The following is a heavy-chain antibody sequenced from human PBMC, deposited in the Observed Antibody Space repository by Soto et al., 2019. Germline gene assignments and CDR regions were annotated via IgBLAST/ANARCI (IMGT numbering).Heavy chain of an antibody. Sequence: SETLSLTCTVSGGSISSYYWSWIRQPPGKGLEWIGYIYYSGSTNYNPSLKSRVTISVDTSKNQFSLKLSSVTAADTAVYYCGRGGTIFGVVTIPDYMDVWGKGTTVTVSS. CDR1: GGSISSYY. CDR2: IYYSGST. CDR3: GRGGTIFGVVTIPDYMDV. J-gene: IGHJ6*03. V-gene: IGHV4-59*01. D-gene: IGHD3-3*01.